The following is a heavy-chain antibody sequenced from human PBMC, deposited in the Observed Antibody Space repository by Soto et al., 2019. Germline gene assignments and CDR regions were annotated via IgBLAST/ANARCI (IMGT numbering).Heavy chain of an antibody. CDR1: GFKFRSYA. CDR2: ISGRGHMT. J-gene: IGHJ2*01. D-gene: IGHD5-12*01. V-gene: IGHV3-23*01. Sequence: SLRLSCATSGFKFRSYAMNWVRQAPGKGLDWVAGISGRGHMTFYSDSVKGRFTISRDNSNNMVYLQMNSLRPEDTATYYCARDLTFSGFDFDWYFDLWGRGTLVTVSS. CDR3: ARDLTFSGFDFDWYFDL.